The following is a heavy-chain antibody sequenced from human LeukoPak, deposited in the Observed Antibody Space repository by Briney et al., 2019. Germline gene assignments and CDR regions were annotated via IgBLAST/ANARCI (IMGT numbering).Heavy chain of an antibody. D-gene: IGHD4-17*01. CDR2: IIPIFGTA. Sequence: ASVKVSCKASGGTFSSYAISWVRQAPGQGLEWMGRIIPIFGTANYAQKFQGRVTITTDESTSTAYMELSSLRSEDTVVYYCAVTRTGTVTTFDYWGQGTLVTVSS. J-gene: IGHJ4*02. CDR1: GGTFSSYA. CDR3: AVTRTGTVTTFDY. V-gene: IGHV1-69*05.